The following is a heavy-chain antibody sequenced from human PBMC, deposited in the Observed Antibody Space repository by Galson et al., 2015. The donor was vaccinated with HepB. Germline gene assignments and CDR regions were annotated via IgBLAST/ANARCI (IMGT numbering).Heavy chain of an antibody. CDR2: ISYDGSNK. J-gene: IGHJ2*01. V-gene: IGHV3-30*04. CDR1: GVTFSSYA. Sequence: SLRLSCAASGVTFSSYAMHWVRQAPRKRLEWVAVISYDGSNKYYADSEKGRFTIYRDNSKNTLYLQMNSLRAEDTVLYYCARDPKCGWYEDIFDWYFDLWGRGTLVTVSS. D-gene: IGHD6-19*01. CDR3: ARDPKCGWYEDIFDWYFDL.